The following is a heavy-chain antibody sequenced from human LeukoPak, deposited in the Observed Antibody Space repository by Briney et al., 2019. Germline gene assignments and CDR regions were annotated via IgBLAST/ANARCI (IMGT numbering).Heavy chain of an antibody. CDR3: SAGWFY. CDR2: IRDNGAST. D-gene: IGHD6-19*01. CDR1: GLTFSSYA. J-gene: IGHJ4*02. V-gene: IGHV3-23*01. Sequence: PGGSLRLSCAASGLTFSSYAMSWVRQAPGKGLEWGSTIRDNGASTFHADSVKGRFTISRDNSRNTVFLQMNSLRAEDTAVYYCSAGWFYWGQGILVTVSS.